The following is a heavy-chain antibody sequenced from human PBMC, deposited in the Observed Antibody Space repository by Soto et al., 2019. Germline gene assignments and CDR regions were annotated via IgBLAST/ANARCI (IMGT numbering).Heavy chain of an antibody. Sequence: QVQLVQSGAEVKKPGASVKVSCKASGYTFTSYDINWVRQATGQGLEWMGWMNPNNGNTGYAQKCQGRVTMTRNTPISTDYMHLSSQRSEETAVHYCARNLHGDFFDYWRQVTLFTVSS. J-gene: IGHJ4*01. CDR2: MNPNNGNT. CDR3: ARNLHGDFFDY. D-gene: IGHD4-17*01. CDR1: GYTFTSYD. V-gene: IGHV1-8*01.